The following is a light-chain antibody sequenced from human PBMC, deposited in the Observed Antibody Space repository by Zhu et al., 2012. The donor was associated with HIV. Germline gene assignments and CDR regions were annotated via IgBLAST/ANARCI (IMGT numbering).Light chain of an antibody. CDR2: GSS. CDR3: HQYNNWLALS. V-gene: IGKV3-15*01. Sequence: EIVMTQSPATLSVSPGERVTLSCRASQSVSSNLAWYQQKPGQAPRLLIYGSSTRATGIPARFSGSGSGTEFTLTITSLQPEDFAVYFCHQYNNWLALSFGGGTKVEIK. J-gene: IGKJ4*01. CDR1: QSVSSN.